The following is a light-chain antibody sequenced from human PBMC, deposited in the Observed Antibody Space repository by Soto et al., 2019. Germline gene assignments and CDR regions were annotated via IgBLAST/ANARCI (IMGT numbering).Light chain of an antibody. CDR3: SSFTNSTTRV. CDR1: SSDVGGFNY. Sequence: QSALTQPASVSGSPGQSITISCTGTSSDVGGFNYVSWYQQYAGKAPKLIIYSVSTRPSGVSYRFSGSKSGNTASLTISGLQAEDEADYYCSSFTNSTTRVFGGGTKLTVL. V-gene: IGLV2-14*01. J-gene: IGLJ3*02. CDR2: SVS.